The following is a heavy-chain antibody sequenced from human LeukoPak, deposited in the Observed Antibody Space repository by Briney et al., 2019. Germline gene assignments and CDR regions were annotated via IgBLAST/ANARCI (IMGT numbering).Heavy chain of an antibody. CDR3: ARGYSYGQRFDY. V-gene: IGHV4-34*01. D-gene: IGHD5-18*01. CDR2: INHSGST. J-gene: IGHJ4*02. CDR1: GGSFSGYY. Sequence: SETLSLTCAVYGGSFSGYYWSWIRQPPGKGLEWIGEINHSGSTNYNPSLKSRVTISVDTSKNQFSLKLSSVSASDTAVYYYARGYSYGQRFDYWCQGTLVTVSS.